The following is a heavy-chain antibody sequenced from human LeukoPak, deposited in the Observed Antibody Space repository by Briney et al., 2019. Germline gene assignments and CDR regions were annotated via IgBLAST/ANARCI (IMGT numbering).Heavy chain of an antibody. CDR2: IRYSGSA. CDR1: GDSISSYY. V-gene: IGHV4-59*08. Sequence: SETLSLTCTASGDSISSYYWSWIRQPPGKGLEWIGYIRYSGSANYNPSLRSRVTISIGTSKNQYSLKLRSVTAADTAVYHCARLVYDSRGYYFDYWGQGTLVTVSS. CDR3: ARLVYDSRGYYFDY. D-gene: IGHD3-22*01. J-gene: IGHJ4*02.